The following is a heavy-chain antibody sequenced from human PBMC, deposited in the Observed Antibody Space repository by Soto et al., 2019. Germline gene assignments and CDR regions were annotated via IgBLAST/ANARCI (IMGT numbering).Heavy chain of an antibody. J-gene: IGHJ6*02. V-gene: IGHV3-9*01. Sequence: EVQLVESGGGLVQPGRSLRLSCSASGFMFVDYAMHWVRQAPGQGLEWVSGISWNGEKIGYADSVKGRFIISRDNTKKSLYLQLNSLRLEDTVLYYCAKAQSSGSSYYGFDVWGQGTTVTVS. CDR1: GFMFVDYA. CDR3: AKAQSSGSSYYGFDV. D-gene: IGHD1-26*01. CDR2: ISWNGEKI.